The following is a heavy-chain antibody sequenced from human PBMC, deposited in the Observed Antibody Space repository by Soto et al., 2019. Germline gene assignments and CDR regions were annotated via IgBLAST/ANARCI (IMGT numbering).Heavy chain of an antibody. CDR1: GGSISSGDYY. CDR3: VRDYDYDTSRNDAFDI. Sequence: QVQLQESGPGLVKPSQTLSLTCTVSGGSISSGDYYWSWIRHHPGKGLEWIGYIYSSESTYYNPSLRSRVTISADTSKNQFSLRLSSVTAADPAVYYCVRDYDYDTSRNDAFDIWGQGTMVTVSS. V-gene: IGHV4-31*03. J-gene: IGHJ3*02. D-gene: IGHD3-22*01. CDR2: IYSSEST.